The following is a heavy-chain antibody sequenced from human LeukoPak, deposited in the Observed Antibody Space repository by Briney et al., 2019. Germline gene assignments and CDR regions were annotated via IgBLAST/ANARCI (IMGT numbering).Heavy chain of an antibody. Sequence: SQTLSLTCTVSGGSISSGGYYWRWIRQHPGKGLEWIGYIYYSGSTYYNPSLKSRVTISVDTSKNQFSLKLSSVTAADTAVYYCARPRRDGYNWPHWYFDLWGRGTLVTVSS. V-gene: IGHV4-31*03. CDR1: GGSISSGGYY. CDR3: ARPRRDGYNWPHWYFDL. CDR2: IYYSGST. D-gene: IGHD5-24*01. J-gene: IGHJ2*01.